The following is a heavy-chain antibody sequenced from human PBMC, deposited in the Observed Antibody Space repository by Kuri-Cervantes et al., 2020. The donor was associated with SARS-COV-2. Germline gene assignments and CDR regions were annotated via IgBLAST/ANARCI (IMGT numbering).Heavy chain of an antibody. CDR2: ISWNSGSI. Sequence: GGSLRLSCAASGFTFDDYAMHWVRQAPGKGLEWVSGISWNSGSIGYADSVKGRFTISRDNAKNSLYLQMNSLRAEDMALYYYAKGIAAAGVGAFDIWGQGTMVIVSS. CDR3: AKGIAAAGVGAFDI. D-gene: IGHD6-13*01. CDR1: GFTFDDYA. V-gene: IGHV3-9*03. J-gene: IGHJ3*02.